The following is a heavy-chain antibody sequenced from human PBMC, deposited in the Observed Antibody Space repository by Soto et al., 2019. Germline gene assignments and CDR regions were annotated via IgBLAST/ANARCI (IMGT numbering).Heavy chain of an antibody. CDR2: IYYSGST. J-gene: IGHJ5*02. D-gene: IGHD3-10*01. CDR1: GGSISSGGYY. Sequence: PSETLSLTCTVSGGSISSGGYYWSWIRQHPGKGLEWIGYIYYSGSTYYNPSLKSRVTISVDTSKNQFSLKLSSVTAADTAVYYCARGLWFGELVKGWFDPWGQGTLVTVSS. CDR3: ARGLWFGELVKGWFDP. V-gene: IGHV4-31*03.